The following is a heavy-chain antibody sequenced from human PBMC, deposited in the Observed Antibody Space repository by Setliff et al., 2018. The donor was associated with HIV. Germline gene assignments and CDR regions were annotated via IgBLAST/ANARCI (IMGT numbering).Heavy chain of an antibody. J-gene: IGHJ6*03. V-gene: IGHV1-8*02. D-gene: IGHD3-22*01. CDR1: GYTFSSYD. CDR2: MNPNSGNT. Sequence: ASVKVSCKASGYTFSSYDINWVRQATGQGLEWMGWMNPNSGNTGYAQKSQGRVTMTRDTSIGTAYVELNNLKFEDTAVYYCARARRDSYDRGRRNHYYIDVWGKGTPVTSP. CDR3: ARARRDSYDRGRRNHYYIDV.